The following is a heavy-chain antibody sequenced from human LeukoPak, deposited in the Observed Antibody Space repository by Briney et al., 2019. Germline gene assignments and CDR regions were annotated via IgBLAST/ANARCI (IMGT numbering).Heavy chain of an antibody. V-gene: IGHV4-30-2*01. J-gene: IGHJ4*02. Sequence: SETLSLTCAVPGDSISSGGYSWSWIRQPPGKGLEWIGYIYHSGSTYYNPSLKRRVTISVDRSKNQFSLKLSSVTAADTAVYYCARGDSGYDSALDYWGQGTLVTVSS. CDR2: IYHSGST. CDR1: GDSISSGGYS. D-gene: IGHD5-12*01. CDR3: ARGDSGYDSALDY.